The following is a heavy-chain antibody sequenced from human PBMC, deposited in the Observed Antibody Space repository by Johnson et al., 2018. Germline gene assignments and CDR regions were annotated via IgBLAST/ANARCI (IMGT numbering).Heavy chain of an antibody. CDR3: AKDGLDGSGYPEGSDI. D-gene: IGHD3-22*01. J-gene: IGHJ3*02. CDR2: ISYDGTKK. Sequence: QVQLVQSGGGVVQPGRSXRLSCAASGFPFRSFGMHWVRQAPGKGLEWVAMISYDGTKKKNADSVKGRFSISRDNSKNTLYLEMNSLRPEDTAVYFCAKDGLDGSGYPEGSDIWGLGTMVTVSS. CDR1: GFPFRSFG. V-gene: IGHV3-30*18.